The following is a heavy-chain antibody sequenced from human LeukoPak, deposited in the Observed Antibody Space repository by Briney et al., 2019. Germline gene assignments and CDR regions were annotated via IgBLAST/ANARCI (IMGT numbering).Heavy chain of an antibody. CDR2: ISAYNGNT. Sequence: AASVKVSCKASGYTFTSYGVSWVRQAPGQGLEWMGWISAYNGNTNYAQKLQGRVTMTTDTSTSRAYMELRSLRSDDTAVYYCAGAEGYCSGGSCYSGAAFDIWGQGTMVTVSS. J-gene: IGHJ3*02. D-gene: IGHD2-15*01. CDR1: GYTFTSYG. CDR3: AGAEGYCSGGSCYSGAAFDI. V-gene: IGHV1-18*01.